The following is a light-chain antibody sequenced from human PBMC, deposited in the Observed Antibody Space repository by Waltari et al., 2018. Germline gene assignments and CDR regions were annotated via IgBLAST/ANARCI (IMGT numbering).Light chain of an antibody. CDR3: QSFDSDLSGSV. Sequence: QSVLTQPPSMSGAPGQKVTIPCTGGSSNFGAGYDVHWYQQFPGAAPKLLIFGNTNRAAGVPSRFSGSKSGTSASLAIAGLQSEDEAVYYCQSFDSDLSGSVFGGGTKLTVL. V-gene: IGLV1-40*01. CDR1: SSNFGAGYD. CDR2: GNT. J-gene: IGLJ3*02.